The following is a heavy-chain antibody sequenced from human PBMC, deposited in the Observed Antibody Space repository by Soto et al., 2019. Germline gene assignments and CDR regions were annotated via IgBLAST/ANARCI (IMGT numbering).Heavy chain of an antibody. CDR2: IIPIFGTA. Sequence: SVKVSCKASGGTFSSYAISWVRQAPGQGLEWMGGIIPIFGTANYAQKFQGRVTITADESTSTAYMELSSLRSEDTAVYYCARGSTIVVVPAAIPRSYGMDVWGQGTTVTVSS. CDR1: GGTFSSYA. J-gene: IGHJ6*02. D-gene: IGHD2-2*01. CDR3: ARGSTIVVVPAAIPRSYGMDV. V-gene: IGHV1-69*13.